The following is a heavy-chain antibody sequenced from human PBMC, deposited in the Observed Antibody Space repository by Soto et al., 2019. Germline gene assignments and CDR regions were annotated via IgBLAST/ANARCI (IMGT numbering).Heavy chain of an antibody. CDR2: MNPNSGNT. CDR3: AGGYYDYIWGSYRYFDY. D-gene: IGHD3-16*02. V-gene: IGHV1-8*01. CDR1: GYTFTSYD. Sequence: ASVKVSCKASGYTFTSYDINWVRQATGQGLEWMGWMNPNSGNTGYAQKFQGRVTMTRNTSISTAYMELGSLRSDEPAVYYCAGGYYDYIWGSYRYFDYWGQGTLVTVSS. J-gene: IGHJ4*02.